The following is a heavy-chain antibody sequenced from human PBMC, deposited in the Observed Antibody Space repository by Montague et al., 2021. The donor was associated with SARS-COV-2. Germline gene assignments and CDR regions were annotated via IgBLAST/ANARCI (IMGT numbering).Heavy chain of an antibody. J-gene: IGHJ4*02. D-gene: IGHD4-23*01. Sequence: SETLSLTCAVYGGSFSGHYWSWIRQPPGKGLEWIGEINHSGTTNYNFNPSLRSRVTISVDTSKSQFSLRLSSVTAADTGVYYCARWDPQTLTLIGLRGKSASDXWGQGTLVTVSS. V-gene: IGHV4-34*01. CDR2: INHSGTT. CDR1: GGSFSGHY. CDR3: ARWDPQTLTLIGLRGKSASDX.